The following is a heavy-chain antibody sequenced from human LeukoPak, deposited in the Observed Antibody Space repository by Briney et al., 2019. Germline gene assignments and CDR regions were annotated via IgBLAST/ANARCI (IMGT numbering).Heavy chain of an antibody. Sequence: GGSLRLSCAASGFTFSSYSMNWVRQAPGKGLEWVSSISSSSSYIYYADSVKGRFTISRDNAKNSLYLQMNSLRAEDTAVYYCARVIDYYDSSGYSNWFDPWGQGTLVTVSS. J-gene: IGHJ5*02. CDR3: ARVIDYYDSSGYSNWFDP. D-gene: IGHD3-22*01. V-gene: IGHV3-21*01. CDR2: ISSSSSYI. CDR1: GFTFSSYS.